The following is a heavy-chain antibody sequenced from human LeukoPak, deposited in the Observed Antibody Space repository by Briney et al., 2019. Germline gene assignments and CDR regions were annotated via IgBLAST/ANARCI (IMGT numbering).Heavy chain of an antibody. J-gene: IGHJ3*02. CDR2: INTNTGNP. CDR3: ARVIPTTGPDAFDI. D-gene: IGHD2-21*01. V-gene: IGHV7-4-1*02. CDR1: GYTFTDYD. Sequence: GAPVKVSCKASGYTFTDYDINWVRQAPGQGLEWTGWINTNTGNPTYAQGFTGRFVFSLDTSVSTAYLQISSLKAEDTAVYYCARVIPTTGPDAFDIWGQGTMVTVSS.